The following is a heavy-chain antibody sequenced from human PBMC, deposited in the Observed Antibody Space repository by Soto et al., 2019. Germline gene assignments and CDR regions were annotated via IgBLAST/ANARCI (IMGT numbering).Heavy chain of an antibody. CDR2: IYWSDDK. CDR1: GFSISTSGVV. CDR3: AHRPLYYDFWSGYPPTGWFEP. J-gene: IGHJ5*02. D-gene: IGHD3-3*01. Sequence: SGPTLVNPTQTLTLTCTFSGFSISTSGVVVGWIRQPPGKALELLALIYWSDDKRYSPSLKSMLTITKDTSKNQVVLTMTNMDPVDTATYYCAHRPLYYDFWSGYPPTGWFEPWGQGTMVTVSS. V-gene: IGHV2-5*01.